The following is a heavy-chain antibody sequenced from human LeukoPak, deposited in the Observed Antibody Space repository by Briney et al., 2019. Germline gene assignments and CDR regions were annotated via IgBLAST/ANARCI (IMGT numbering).Heavy chain of an antibody. CDR2: INHSGST. D-gene: IGHD4-17*01. V-gene: IGHV4-34*01. CDR3: ARGTTATKVYYYYYGMDV. J-gene: IGHJ6*02. CDR1: GGSFSGYY. Sequence: SETLSLTCAVYGGSFSGYYWSWIRQPPGKGLEWIGEINHSGSTNYNPSLKSRVTISVDTSKNQFSLKLSSVTAADTAVYYCARGTTATKVYYYYYGMDVWGQGTTVTVSS.